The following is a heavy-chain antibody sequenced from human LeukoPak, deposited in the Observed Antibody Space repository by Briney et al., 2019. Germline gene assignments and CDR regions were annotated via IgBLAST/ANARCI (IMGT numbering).Heavy chain of an antibody. CDR1: GFTFSSYG. Sequence: GGSLRLSCTASGFTFSSYGMHWVRQAPGKGLEWVAVISYEGRTIYYADSATGRFTISRDNSKNSLYLQMNSLRTEDTALYYCAKDLPQYYDFWSGYYGGFDYWGQGTLVTVSS. D-gene: IGHD3-3*01. J-gene: IGHJ4*02. V-gene: IGHV3-30*18. CDR3: AKDLPQYYDFWSGYYGGFDY. CDR2: ISYEGRTI.